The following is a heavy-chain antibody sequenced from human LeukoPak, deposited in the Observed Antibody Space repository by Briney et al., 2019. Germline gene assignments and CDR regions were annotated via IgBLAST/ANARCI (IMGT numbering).Heavy chain of an antibody. V-gene: IGHV1-18*01. CDR3: ARCVGVVGHNWFDP. J-gene: IGHJ5*02. CDR1: GYTFTSYG. Sequence: ASVKVSCKASGYTFTSYGISWVRQAPGQGLEWMGWISAYNDNTNYAQKLQGRVTMTTDTSTSTAYMELRSLRSDDTAVYYCARCVGVVGHNWFDPWGQGTLVTVSS. CDR2: ISAYNDNT. D-gene: IGHD1-26*01.